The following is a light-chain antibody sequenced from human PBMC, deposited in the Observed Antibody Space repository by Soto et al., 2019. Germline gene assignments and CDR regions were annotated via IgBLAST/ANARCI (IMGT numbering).Light chain of an antibody. CDR2: DAS. Sequence: EIVLTQSPGTLSLSPGERATLSCRASQSVSSNYLAWYQQTPGQAPSLLIYDASSRATGIPDRFSGSGSGTDFTLTISRLEPEDFAMYYCQQYGSSAPITFGQGTRLEIE. CDR1: QSVSSNY. J-gene: IGKJ5*01. CDR3: QQYGSSAPIT. V-gene: IGKV3-20*01.